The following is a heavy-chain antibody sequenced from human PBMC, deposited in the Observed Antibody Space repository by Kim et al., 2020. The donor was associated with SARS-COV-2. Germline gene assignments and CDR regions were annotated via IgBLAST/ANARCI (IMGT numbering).Heavy chain of an antibody. CDR2: FGTA. Sequence: FGTANYAQKFQGKVTITADESTGTAYMELSSLRSEATAVYYCARELSFDPWGQGTLVTVSS. V-gene: IGHV1-69*01. CDR3: ARELSFDP. D-gene: IGHD3-10*01. J-gene: IGHJ5*02.